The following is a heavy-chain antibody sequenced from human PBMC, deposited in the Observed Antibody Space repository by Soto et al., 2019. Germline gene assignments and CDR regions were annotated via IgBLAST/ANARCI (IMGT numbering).Heavy chain of an antibody. CDR1: GFSLSTSGMC. D-gene: IGHD6-6*01. CDR3: ARTPRYSSSSYYFDY. CDR2: IDWDDDK. J-gene: IGHJ4*02. Sequence: SGPTLVNPTQTLTLTCTFSGFSLSTSGMCVSWIRQPPGKALEWLALIDWDDDKYYSTSLKTRLTISKDTSKNQVVLTMTNMDPVDTATYYCARTPRYSSSSYYFDYWGQGTLVTVSS. V-gene: IGHV2-70*01.